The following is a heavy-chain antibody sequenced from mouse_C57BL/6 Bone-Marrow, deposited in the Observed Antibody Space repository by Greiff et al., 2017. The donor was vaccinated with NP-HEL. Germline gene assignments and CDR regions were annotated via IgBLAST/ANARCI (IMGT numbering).Heavy chain of an antibody. Sequence: VQLQQSGAELMKPGASVKLSCKATGYTFTGYWIEWVKQRPGHGLEWIGEILPGSGSTNYNEKFKGKATFTADTSSNTAYMPLSSLTTEDSAIYYFARWGWLLRSWFAYWGQGTRVTVSA. D-gene: IGHD2-3*01. CDR3: ARWGWLLRSWFAY. V-gene: IGHV1-9*01. CDR2: ILPGSGST. J-gene: IGHJ3*01. CDR1: GYTFTGYW.